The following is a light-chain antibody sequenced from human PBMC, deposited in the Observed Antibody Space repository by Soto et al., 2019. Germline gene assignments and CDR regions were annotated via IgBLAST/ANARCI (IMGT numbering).Light chain of an antibody. CDR2: DNN. V-gene: IGLV1-51*01. J-gene: IGLJ7*01. CDR3: GTWDSSLSAGV. CDR1: SSNIANNY. Sequence: QSVLTQPPSVSAAPGQKVTISRSGSSSNIANNYVSWYQHLPGTAPKLLIYDNNKRPSGIPDRFSGSKSGTSATLGITGLQTGDEADYYCGTWDSSLSAGVFGGGTQLTVL.